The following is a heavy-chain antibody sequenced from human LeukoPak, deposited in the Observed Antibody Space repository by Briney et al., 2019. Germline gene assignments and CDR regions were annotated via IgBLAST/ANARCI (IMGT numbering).Heavy chain of an antibody. J-gene: IGHJ4*02. D-gene: IGHD2-2*01. Sequence: ASVKVSCKASGYTFTSYGISWVRQAPGQGLEWMGWISAYNGNTNYAQKLRGRVTMTTDTSTSTAYMELRSLRSDDTAVYYCARDGDAIVVVPAARLTPLDYWGQGTLVTVSS. CDR2: ISAYNGNT. CDR1: GYTFTSYG. CDR3: ARDGDAIVVVPAARLTPLDY. V-gene: IGHV1-18*01.